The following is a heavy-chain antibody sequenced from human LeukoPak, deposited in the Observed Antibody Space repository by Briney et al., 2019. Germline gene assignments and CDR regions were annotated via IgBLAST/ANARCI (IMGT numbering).Heavy chain of an antibody. CDR2: IKQDGSEK. CDR1: GFTVSSNY. D-gene: IGHD2-15*01. J-gene: IGHJ5*02. Sequence: PGGSLRLSCAASGFTVSSNYMSWVRQAPGKGLEWVANIKQDGSEKYYVDSVKGRFTISRDNAKNSLYLQMNSLRAEDTAVYYCARAPPSCSGGSCYDHWGQGTLVTVSS. CDR3: ARAPPSCSGGSCYDH. V-gene: IGHV3-7*01.